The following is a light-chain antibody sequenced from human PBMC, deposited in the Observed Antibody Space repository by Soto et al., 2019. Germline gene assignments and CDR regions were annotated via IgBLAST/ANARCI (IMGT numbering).Light chain of an antibody. J-gene: IGKJ2*01. CDR2: DAS. Sequence: EIVLTQSPATLSFSPGERATLSCRASQSVSSYLAWYQQKPGQAPRLLIYDASNRATGIPARFSGSGSGTAFTLTISSLEPEDFAVYYCQQRSNWPPLYTFGQGTKLEIK. CDR1: QSVSSY. V-gene: IGKV3-11*01. CDR3: QQRSNWPPLYT.